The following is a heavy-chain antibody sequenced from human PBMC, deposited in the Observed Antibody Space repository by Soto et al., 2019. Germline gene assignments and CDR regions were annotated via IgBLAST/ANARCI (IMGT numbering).Heavy chain of an antibody. CDR2: ISAYNGNT. CDR3: ARDKTYYDILTDRPRGWFDP. V-gene: IGHV1-18*01. CDR1: GYTFTSYG. Sequence: ASVKVSCKASGYTFTSYGISWVRQAPGQGLEWMGWISAYNGNTNYAQKLQGRVTMTTDTSTSTAYMELRSLRSDDTAVYYCARDKTYYDILTDRPRGWFDPWGQGTLVTVSS. D-gene: IGHD3-9*01. J-gene: IGHJ5*02.